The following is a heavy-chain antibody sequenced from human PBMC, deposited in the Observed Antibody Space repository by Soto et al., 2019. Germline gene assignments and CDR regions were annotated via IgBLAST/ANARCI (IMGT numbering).Heavy chain of an antibody. Sequence: SETLSLTCTVSGDSISSYYWSWIRQPPGKGLEWIGYIYYIGGTNYNPTLKSRVTISVDTSKNQFSLKLSSVTAADTAVYYCARERPYDILTGYFDYWGQGTLVTVSS. CDR1: GDSISSYY. D-gene: IGHD3-9*01. V-gene: IGHV4-59*12. CDR3: ARERPYDILTGYFDY. J-gene: IGHJ4*02. CDR2: IYYIGGT.